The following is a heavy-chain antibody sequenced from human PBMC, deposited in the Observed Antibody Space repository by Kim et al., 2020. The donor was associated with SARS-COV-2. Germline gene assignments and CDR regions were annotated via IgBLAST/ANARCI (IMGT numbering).Heavy chain of an antibody. Sequence: GGSLRLSCAASGFTLSNTGMHWVRQAPGKGLEWVAIIWYDGDSKYADSVKGRFTISRDNSKNTLYLQMNSLRVEDTAVYYCARGTQADYGILDYWGQGTLVTVSS. V-gene: IGHV3-33*01. D-gene: IGHD3-16*01. CDR3: ARGTQADYGILDY. J-gene: IGHJ4*02. CDR1: GFTLSNTG. CDR2: IWYDGDSK.